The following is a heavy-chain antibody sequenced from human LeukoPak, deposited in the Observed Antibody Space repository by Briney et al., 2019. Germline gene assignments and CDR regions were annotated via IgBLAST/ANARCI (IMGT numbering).Heavy chain of an antibody. CDR1: GYSFTSYW. J-gene: IGHJ5*02. CDR3: ARQYCSGGSCYSSEGDWFDP. V-gene: IGHV5-51*01. Sequence: GESLKISCKGSGYSFTSYWIGWVRQMPGKGLEWMGIIYPGDSETRYSPSFQGQVTISADKSISTAYLQWSSLKASDTAMYYCARQYCSGGSCYSSEGDWFDPWGQGTLVTVSS. CDR2: IYPGDSET. D-gene: IGHD2-15*01.